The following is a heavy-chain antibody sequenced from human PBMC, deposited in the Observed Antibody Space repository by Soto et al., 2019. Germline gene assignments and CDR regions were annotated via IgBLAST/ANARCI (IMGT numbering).Heavy chain of an antibody. J-gene: IGHJ6*03. CDR2: IYYSGST. Sequence: SETLSLTCTVSGGSISSSSYYWGWIRQPPGKGLEWIGSIYYSGSTYYNPSLKSRVTISVDTSKNQFSLKLSSVTAADTAVYYCARSLDPQSGYEPYYYYYMDVWGKGTTVTVSS. V-gene: IGHV4-39*01. CDR3: ARSLDPQSGYEPYYYYYMDV. D-gene: IGHD5-12*01. CDR1: GGSISSSSYY.